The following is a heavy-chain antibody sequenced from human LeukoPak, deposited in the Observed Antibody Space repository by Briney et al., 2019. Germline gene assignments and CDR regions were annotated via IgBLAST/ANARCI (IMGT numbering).Heavy chain of an antibody. V-gene: IGHV3-21*01. D-gene: IGHD1-1*01. Sequence: GGSLRLSCTASGFTFSSYSLNWVRQAPGKGLEWVSSVSTGSNYIYYADSVKGRFTISRDNDKNSLYLQMNSLRVEDTAVYYCAREEGGGSGTDYWGQGTLVTVSS. CDR2: VSTGSNYI. CDR3: AREEGGGSGTDY. CDR1: GFTFSSYS. J-gene: IGHJ4*02.